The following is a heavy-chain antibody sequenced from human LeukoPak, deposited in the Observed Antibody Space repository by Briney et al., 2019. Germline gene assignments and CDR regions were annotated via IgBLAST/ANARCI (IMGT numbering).Heavy chain of an antibody. Sequence: GGSLRLSCAASGFTFSSYDMHWVRQAPGKGLEWVAFIRYDGSNKYYADSVKGRFTISRDNAENTVYLQMNSLRDEDTAVYYCSRGGTASFDYWGQGTLVTASS. CDR1: GFTFSSYD. J-gene: IGHJ4*02. D-gene: IGHD1-1*01. CDR3: SRGGTASFDY. V-gene: IGHV3-30*02. CDR2: IRYDGSNK.